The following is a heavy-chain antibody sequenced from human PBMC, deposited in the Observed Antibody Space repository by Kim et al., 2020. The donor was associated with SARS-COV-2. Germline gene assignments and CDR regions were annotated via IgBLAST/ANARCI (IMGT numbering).Heavy chain of an antibody. D-gene: IGHD3-10*01. J-gene: IGHJ5*02. V-gene: IGHV4-31*03. CDR2: IHYSGST. CDR3: VRGGSLTDNWFDP. Sequence: SETLSLTCTVSGDSISSGGYYWSWIRQHPGKGLEWIGYIHYSGSTYYNPSLNSRVTISVHTSKNQFSLKLSSVTAADTAVYYCVRGGSLTDNWFDPSGQG. CDR1: GDSISSGGYY.